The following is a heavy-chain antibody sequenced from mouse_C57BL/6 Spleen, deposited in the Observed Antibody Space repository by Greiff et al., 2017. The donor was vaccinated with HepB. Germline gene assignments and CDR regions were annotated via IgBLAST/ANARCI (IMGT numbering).Heavy chain of an antibody. CDR2: INPSTGGT. CDR3: ARSLYYYGSSGWYFDV. CDR1: GYSFTGYY. Sequence: EVQLQQSGPELVKPGASVKISCKASGYSFTGYYMNWVKQSPEKSLEWIGEINPSTGGTTYNQKFKAKATLTVDKSSSTAYMQLKSLTSEDSAVYYCARSLYYYGSSGWYFDVWGTETTVTVSS. D-gene: IGHD1-1*01. V-gene: IGHV1-42*01. J-gene: IGHJ1*03.